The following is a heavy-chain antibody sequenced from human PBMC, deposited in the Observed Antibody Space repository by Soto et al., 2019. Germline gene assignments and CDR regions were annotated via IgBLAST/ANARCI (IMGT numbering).Heavy chain of an antibody. Sequence: PVGSLRLSCAASGFTFSSYEMNWVRQAPGKGLEWVSYISSSGSTIYYADSVKGRFTISRDYSKNTLYLQMNSLRADDTAVYYCARGTDSGYDFPHFAYWGQGTLVTVS. CDR2: ISSSGSTI. V-gene: IGHV3-48*03. J-gene: IGHJ4*02. CDR3: ARGTDSGYDFPHFAY. D-gene: IGHD5-12*01. CDR1: GFTFSSYE.